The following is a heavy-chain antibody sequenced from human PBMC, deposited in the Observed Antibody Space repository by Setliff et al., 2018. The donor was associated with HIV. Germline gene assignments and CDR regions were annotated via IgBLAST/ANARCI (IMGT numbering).Heavy chain of an antibody. D-gene: IGHD1-20*01. CDR2: IHPADSNT. CDR1: GYSFASYW. Sequence: GESLKISCKGSGYSFASYWIGWVRQMPGKGLEWMGIIHPADSNTRYSPSFQGQVTISVDKSITTAYLQWSSLKASDTAMYYCASAITVAAGRSHSYYAMDVWGHGTTVTVSS. CDR3: ASAITVAAGRSHSYYAMDV. J-gene: IGHJ6*02. V-gene: IGHV5-51*01.